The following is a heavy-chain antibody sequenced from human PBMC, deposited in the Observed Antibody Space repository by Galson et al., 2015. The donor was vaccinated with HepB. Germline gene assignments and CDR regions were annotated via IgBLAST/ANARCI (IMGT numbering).Heavy chain of an antibody. CDR2: ISYDGSNK. CDR1: GFTFSSYG. Sequence: SLRLSCAASGFTFSSYGMHWVRQAPGKGLEWVAVISYDGSNKYCADSVKGRFTISRDNSKNTLYLQMNSLRAEDTAVYYCAKDSYGSGSGGRYHYGMDVWGQGTTVTVSS. J-gene: IGHJ6*02. CDR3: AKDSYGSGSGGRYHYGMDV. V-gene: IGHV3-30*18. D-gene: IGHD3-10*01.